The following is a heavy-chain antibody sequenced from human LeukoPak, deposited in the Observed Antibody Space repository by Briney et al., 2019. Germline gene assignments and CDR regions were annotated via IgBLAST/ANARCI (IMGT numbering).Heavy chain of an antibody. V-gene: IGHV1-8*01. CDR3: ASRGGYYDSSGYYRVFDY. CDR1: GYTFTSYD. D-gene: IGHD3-22*01. J-gene: IGHJ4*02. CDR2: MNPNSGNT. Sequence: GASVTVSCKASGYTFTSYDINWVRQAPGQGLEWMGWMNPNSGNTGYAQKFQGRVTMTRNTSISTAYMELSSLRSEDTAVYYCASRGGYYDSSGYYRVFDYWGQGTLVTVSS.